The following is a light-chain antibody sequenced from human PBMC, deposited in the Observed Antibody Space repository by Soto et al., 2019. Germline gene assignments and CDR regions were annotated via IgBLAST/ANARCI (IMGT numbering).Light chain of an antibody. J-gene: IGLJ2*01. CDR1: SSDIGGYNY. V-gene: IGLV2-8*01. CDR3: ASYAGNKVV. Sequence: QSALTQPPSASGSPGQSVAISCTGTSSDIGGYNYVSWYQQHSGKAPKLIIYEVTRRPSGVPDRFSGSKSGSTASLTVSGPQAEDEADYYCASYAGNKVVFGGGTKLTVL. CDR2: EVT.